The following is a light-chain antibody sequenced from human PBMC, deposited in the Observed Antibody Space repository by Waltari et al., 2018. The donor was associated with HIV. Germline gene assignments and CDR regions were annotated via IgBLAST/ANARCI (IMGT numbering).Light chain of an antibody. V-gene: IGKV1-NL1*01. CDR1: QDIGNS. CDR2: GGF. Sequence: DIQLTQHPSSMAASVGVSGTVSCRATQDIGNSVSWYQQRPGEVPKLLVYGGFIRQRGVASRITGSGSGTDFSLTISSLQPEDFATYFCHQYFSDPFSFGGGTKVEI. CDR3: HQYFSDPFS. J-gene: IGKJ4*01.